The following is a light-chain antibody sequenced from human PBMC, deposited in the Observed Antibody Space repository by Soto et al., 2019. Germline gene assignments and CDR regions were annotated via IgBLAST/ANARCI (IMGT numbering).Light chain of an antibody. Sequence: QSALTQPRSVSGSPGQSVTISCTGTSSDVGGYNYVSWYQQHPGKAPKLMIYDVSKRPSGVPDRFSGSKSGNTASLTISGLQAEDEAGYYCCSYAGSYTLYVFGNGTKVTVL. CDR3: CSYAGSYTLYV. V-gene: IGLV2-11*01. J-gene: IGLJ1*01. CDR1: SSDVGGYNY. CDR2: DVS.